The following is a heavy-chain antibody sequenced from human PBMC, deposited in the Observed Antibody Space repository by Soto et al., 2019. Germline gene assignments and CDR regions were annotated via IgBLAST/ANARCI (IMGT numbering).Heavy chain of an antibody. Sequence: ASVKVSCKASGYTFTSYGISWVRQAPGQGLEWMGWISAYNGNTNYAQKLQGRVTMTTDTSTSTAYMELRSLRSDDTAVYYCARPALDYVFEVINLWGQGTLVTVSS. D-gene: IGHD3-3*01. J-gene: IGHJ4*02. CDR2: ISAYNGNT. CDR3: ARPALDYVFEVINL. CDR1: GYTFTSYG. V-gene: IGHV1-18*01.